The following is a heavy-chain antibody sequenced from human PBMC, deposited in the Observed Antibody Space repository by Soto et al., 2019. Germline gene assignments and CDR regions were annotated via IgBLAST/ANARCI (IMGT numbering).Heavy chain of an antibody. D-gene: IGHD3-9*01. J-gene: IGHJ5*02. CDR1: GGSISSGSYS. Sequence: QLQLQESGSGLVKPSQTLSLTCAVSGGSISSGSYSWSWIRQPPGKGLEWIGYIYHSGSTYYNPSLKSRVTIAVDRSKNQFSLKLSSVTAADTAVYYCARSGLAPMMGSDWYDPWCQGTLFTVSS. V-gene: IGHV4-30-2*01. CDR2: IYHSGST. CDR3: ARSGLAPMMGSDWYDP.